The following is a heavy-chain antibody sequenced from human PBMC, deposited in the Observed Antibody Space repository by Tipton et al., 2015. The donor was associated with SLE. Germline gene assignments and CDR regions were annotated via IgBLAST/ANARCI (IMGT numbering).Heavy chain of an antibody. J-gene: IGHJ6*03. CDR1: GFSFEDYG. Sequence: SLRLSCAISGFSFEDYGMSWVRQPPGKGLEWVSGINWNGGSTGYADSVKGRFTISRDKAKNSLYLQMNSLRAEDTAVYYCARSLKGYYYYYYYMDVWGKGTTVTVSS. CDR2: INWNGGST. CDR3: ARSLKGYYYYYYYMDV. V-gene: IGHV3-20*04.